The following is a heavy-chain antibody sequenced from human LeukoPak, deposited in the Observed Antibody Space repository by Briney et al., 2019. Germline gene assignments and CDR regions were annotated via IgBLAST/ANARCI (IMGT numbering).Heavy chain of an antibody. CDR1: GFTFSSYA. D-gene: IGHD6-19*01. CDR2: ISYDGSNK. J-gene: IGHJ4*02. V-gene: IGHV3-30-3*01. Sequence: GSLRLSCAASGFTFSSYAMHWVRQAPGKGLEWVAVISYDGSNKYYADSVKGRFTISRDNSKNTLYLQMNSLRAEDTAVYYCARAVAGFDYWGQGTPVTVSS. CDR3: ARAVAGFDY.